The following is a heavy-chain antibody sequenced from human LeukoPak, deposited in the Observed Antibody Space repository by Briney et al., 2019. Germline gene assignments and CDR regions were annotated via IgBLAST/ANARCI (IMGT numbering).Heavy chain of an antibody. D-gene: IGHD3-3*01. CDR3: ATSRASYYDFWSGYTNGGYYFDY. CDR1: GGSFSGYY. V-gene: IGHV4-34*01. Sequence: SETLSLTCAVYGGSFSGYYWSWIRQPPGKGLEWIGEINHSGSTNYNPSLKSRVTISVDTSKNQFSLKLSSVTAADTAVYYCATSRASYYDFWSGYTNGGYYFDYWGQGTLVTVSS. CDR2: INHSGST. J-gene: IGHJ4*02.